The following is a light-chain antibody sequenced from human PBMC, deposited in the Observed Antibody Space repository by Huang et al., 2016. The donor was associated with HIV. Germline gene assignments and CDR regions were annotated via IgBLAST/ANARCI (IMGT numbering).Light chain of an antibody. CDR1: QSIDSN. CDR3: QQYNNWPPYT. V-gene: IGKV3-15*01. Sequence: EIVMTQSPATLSVSPGESATLSFRASQSIDSNLAWYQQKPGQAPRLLMYGASTRATGIPARFSGSGSGTDFTLTISSLQPEDSAVYYCQQYNNWPPYTFGQGTNLEI. J-gene: IGKJ2*01. CDR2: GAS.